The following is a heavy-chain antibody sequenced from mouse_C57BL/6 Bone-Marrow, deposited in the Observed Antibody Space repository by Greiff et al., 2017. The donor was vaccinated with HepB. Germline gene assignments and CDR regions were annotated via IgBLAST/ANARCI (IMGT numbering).Heavy chain of an antibody. CDR2: IYPGDGDT. D-gene: IGHD2-3*01. CDR3: ARGCDGYYGYFDV. Sequence: VQLQQSGAELVKPGASVKISCKASGYAFSSYWMNWVKQRPGKGLEWIGQIYPGDGDTNYNGKFKGKATLTADKSSSTAYMQLSSLTSEDSAVYFCARGCDGYYGYFDVWGTGTTVTVSS. CDR1: GYAFSSYW. V-gene: IGHV1-80*01. J-gene: IGHJ1*03.